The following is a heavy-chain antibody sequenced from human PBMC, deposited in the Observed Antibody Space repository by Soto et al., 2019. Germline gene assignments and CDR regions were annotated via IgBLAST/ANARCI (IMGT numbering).Heavy chain of an antibody. CDR2: IYYSGNT. CDR3: ANHGGVEPAAPVDS. J-gene: IGHJ4*02. Sequence: QVQLQESGPGLVKPSETLSLTCSVYGGSITSSYWSWIRQSPGKGLEWIGQIYYSGNTKSNPSLQSRAGMSVDTPKNQFSLKLSSVTAADTATYYCANHGGVEPAAPVDSWGQGTLVTVSS. CDR1: GGSITSSY. D-gene: IGHD2-2*01. V-gene: IGHV4-59*08.